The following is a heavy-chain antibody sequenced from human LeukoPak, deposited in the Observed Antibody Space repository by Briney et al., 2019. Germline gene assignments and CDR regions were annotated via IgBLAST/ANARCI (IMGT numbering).Heavy chain of an antibody. V-gene: IGHV3-30-3*01. D-gene: IGHD5-18*01. CDR2: ISYDGSNK. CDR1: GFTFSSYA. J-gene: IGHJ5*02. CDR3: AREGIQLWFGGVGDWFDP. Sequence: PGGSLRLSCAASGFTFSSYAMHWVRQAPGKGLEWVAIISYDGSNKYYADSVKGRFTISRDNSKNTLYLQMNSLRAEETAVYYCAREGIQLWFGGVGDWFDPWGQGTLVTVSS.